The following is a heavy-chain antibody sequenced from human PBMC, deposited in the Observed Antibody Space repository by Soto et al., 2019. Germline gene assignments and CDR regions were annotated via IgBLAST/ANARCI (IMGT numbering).Heavy chain of an antibody. Sequence: EVQLLESGGGLVQPGGSLRLSCAASGFTFSTYAMSWVRQAPGKGLEWVSAISGSGGSTYYADSVKGRFTISRDNSKNALKLQVNSLRAEDTAVYYCAKRGGSRSPRWYFDNWGQGTLVTVSS. CDR3: AKRGGSRSPRWYFDN. CDR1: GFTFSTYA. V-gene: IGHV3-23*01. CDR2: ISGSGGST. D-gene: IGHD3-16*01. J-gene: IGHJ4*02.